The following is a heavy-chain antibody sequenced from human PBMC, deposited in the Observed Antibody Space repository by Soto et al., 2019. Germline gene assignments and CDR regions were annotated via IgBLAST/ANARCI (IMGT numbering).Heavy chain of an antibody. Sequence: QVHLVQSGAEVKKPGASVKVYCKASGYSLSPYYMHWVRQAPGQGLEWMAIINPNGGSTKKAQKFQGRVTVTRDTSTSTVYMELSRLTSEDTATYYCATYCGGDTCPPGPWKWGQGTMVTVSS. CDR2: INPNGGST. CDR3: ATYCGGDTCPPGPWK. J-gene: IGHJ3*01. V-gene: IGHV1-46*03. CDR1: GYSLSPYY. D-gene: IGHD2-21*01.